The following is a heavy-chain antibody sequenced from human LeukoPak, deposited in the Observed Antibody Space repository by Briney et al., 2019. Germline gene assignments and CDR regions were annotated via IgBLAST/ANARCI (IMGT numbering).Heavy chain of an antibody. CDR1: GFTFRSYA. CDR2: ISGSGGNT. CDR3: VAAAGYYFDY. V-gene: IGHV3-21*01. Sequence: GGSLRLSCAASGFTFRSYAMNWVRQAPGKGLEWVSSISGSGGNTYYADSLKGRVTISRDNPKNSLILHMNSLRAEDTAVYYCVAAAGYYFDYWGQGTLVTVSS. J-gene: IGHJ4*02. D-gene: IGHD6-25*01.